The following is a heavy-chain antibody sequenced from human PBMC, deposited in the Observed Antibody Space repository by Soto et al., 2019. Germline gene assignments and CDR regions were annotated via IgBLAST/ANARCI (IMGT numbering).Heavy chain of an antibody. J-gene: IGHJ4*02. CDR1: GFSFTSSG. V-gene: IGHV1-18*04. CDR3: VKDHGPYHLNFEF. Sequence: ASVKVSCKASGFSFTSSGFNWVRQAPGQGLEWVGWVSAKSGDTKCVENLQGRVTMTTDTSTNTAYMELRSLRPEDTAIYYCVKDHGPYHLNFEFWGRGTLVTVSS. CDR2: VSAKSGDT. D-gene: IGHD2-2*01.